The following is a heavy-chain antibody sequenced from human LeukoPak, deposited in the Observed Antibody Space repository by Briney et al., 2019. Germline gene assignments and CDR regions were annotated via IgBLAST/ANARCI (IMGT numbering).Heavy chain of an antibody. CDR3: ARAPPMAVFDY. V-gene: IGHV1-46*01. CDR2: INPSGGST. CDR1: GYTFTGYY. D-gene: IGHD3-10*01. Sequence: GASVKVSCKASGYTFTGYYMHWVRQAPGQGLEWMGIINPSGGSTSYAQKFRGRVTMTRDMSTSTVYMELSSLRSEDTAVYYCARAPPMAVFDYWGQGTLVTVSS. J-gene: IGHJ4*02.